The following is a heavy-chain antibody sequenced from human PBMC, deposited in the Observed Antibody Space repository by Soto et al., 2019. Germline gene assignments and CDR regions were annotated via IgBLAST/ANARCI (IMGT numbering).Heavy chain of an antibody. Sequence: KVSCKVSGYTLTELSMHWVRQMPGKGLEWMGIIYPGDSDTRYSPSFQGQVTISADKSISTAYLQWSSLKASDTAMYYCALVGGQLVPPDLWYWGQGTLVTVSS. CDR3: ALVGGQLVPPDLWY. CDR1: GYTLTELS. D-gene: IGHD6-6*01. V-gene: IGHV5-51*01. J-gene: IGHJ4*02. CDR2: IYPGDSDT.